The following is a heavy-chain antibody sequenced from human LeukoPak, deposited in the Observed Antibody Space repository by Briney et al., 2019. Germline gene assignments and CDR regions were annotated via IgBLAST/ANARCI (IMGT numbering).Heavy chain of an antibody. J-gene: IGHJ4*02. CDR3: AKSFSGTYPDLDY. D-gene: IGHD3-10*01. CDR1: GDSINNNNYY. V-gene: IGHV4-61*05. CDR2: IYDSGST. Sequence: PSETLSLTCTVSGDSINNNNYYWSWIRQPPGKGPEWIGYIYDSGSTNYNPSLRSRVTISVDTSKNQISLNLTSVTAADTAVYYCAKSFSGTYPDLDYWGQGTLVTVSS.